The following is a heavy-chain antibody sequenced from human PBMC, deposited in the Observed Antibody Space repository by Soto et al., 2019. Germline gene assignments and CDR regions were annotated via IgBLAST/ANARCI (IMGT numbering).Heavy chain of an antibody. CDR2: ISSSSSYI. CDR1: GFTFSSYS. D-gene: IGHD6-13*01. Sequence: GGSLRLSCASSGFTFSSYSMNWVRQAPGKGLEWVSSISSSSSYIYYADSVKGRFTISRDNAKNSLYLQMNSLRAEDTAVYYCARDEIAKEFDYWGQGTLVTGSS. J-gene: IGHJ4*02. CDR3: ARDEIAKEFDY. V-gene: IGHV3-21*01.